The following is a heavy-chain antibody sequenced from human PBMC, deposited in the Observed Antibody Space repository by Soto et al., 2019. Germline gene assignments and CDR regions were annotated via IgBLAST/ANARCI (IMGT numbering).Heavy chain of an antibody. CDR3: AREIGGSSWDSFDY. CDR2: IYHSGST. V-gene: IGHV4-4*02. CDR1: GGSISSSNW. J-gene: IGHJ4*02. D-gene: IGHD6-13*01. Sequence: SETLSLTCAVSGGSISSSNWWSWVRQPPGKGLEWIGEIYHSGSTNYNPSLKSRVTISVDKSKNQFSLKLSSVTAADTAVNYCAREIGGSSWDSFDYWGQGTLVTVSS.